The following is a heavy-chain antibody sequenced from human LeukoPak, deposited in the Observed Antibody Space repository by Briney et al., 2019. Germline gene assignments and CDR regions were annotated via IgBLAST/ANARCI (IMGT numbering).Heavy chain of an antibody. V-gene: IGHV1-2*02. D-gene: IGHD1-26*01. CDR1: GYTFTSYG. CDR3: ARGPLGIVGATGGFDP. J-gene: IGHJ5*02. Sequence: ASVKVSCKASGYTFTSYGISWVRQAPGQGLEWMGWINPNSGGTNYAQKFQGRVTMTRDTSISTAYMELSRLRSDDTAVYYCARGPLGIVGATGGFDPWGQGTLVTVSS. CDR2: INPNSGGT.